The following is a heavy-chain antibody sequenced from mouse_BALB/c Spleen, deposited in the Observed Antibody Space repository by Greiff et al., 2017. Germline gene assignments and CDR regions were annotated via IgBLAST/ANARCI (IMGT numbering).Heavy chain of an antibody. J-gene: IGHJ3*01. Sequence: VQLQQSGPGLVQPSQSLSITCTVSGFSLTSYGVHWVRQSPGKGLEWLGVIWSGGSTDYNAAFISRLSTSKDNSKSQVFFKMNSLQTNDTALYYGAWDYYGSSYVGFAYWGQGTLVTVSA. CDR3: AWDYYGSSYVGFAY. D-gene: IGHD1-1*01. CDR1: GFSLTSYG. V-gene: IGHV2-2*02. CDR2: IWSGGST.